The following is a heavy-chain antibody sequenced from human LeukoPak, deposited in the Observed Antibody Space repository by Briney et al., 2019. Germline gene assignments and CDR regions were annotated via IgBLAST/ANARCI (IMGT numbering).Heavy chain of an antibody. V-gene: IGHV1-46*01. Sequence: ASVKVSCKASGDTFTTDYIHWVRQGPGQGPEWMGASNPSGGSTTNAQKFQGRVTMTRDTSTSTVYMELSSLRSEDTAVYYCARDRNPNLHYYYYMDVWGKGTTVTVSS. CDR3: ARDRNPNLHYYYYMDV. CDR1: GDTFTTDY. D-gene: IGHD1-14*01. CDR2: SNPSGGST. J-gene: IGHJ6*03.